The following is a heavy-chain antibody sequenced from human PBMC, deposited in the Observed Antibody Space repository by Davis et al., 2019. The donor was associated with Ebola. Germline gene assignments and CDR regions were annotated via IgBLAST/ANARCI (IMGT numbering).Heavy chain of an antibody. Sequence: PGASLRLSCPASGFTFSSYSMNWVRQAPGKGLEWVSSISSSSSYIYYADSAKGRFTISRDNAKNSLYLQMNSLRAEDTAVYYCARRRASKTVTTLYYYYYGMDVWGQGTTVTVSS. CDR3: ARRRASKTVTTLYYYYYGMDV. CDR1: GFTFSSYS. CDR2: ISSSSSYI. J-gene: IGHJ6*02. V-gene: IGHV3-21*01. D-gene: IGHD4-17*01.